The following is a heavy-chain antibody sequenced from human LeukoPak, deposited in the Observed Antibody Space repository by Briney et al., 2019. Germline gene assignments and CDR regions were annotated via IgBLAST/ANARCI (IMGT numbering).Heavy chain of an antibody. V-gene: IGHV3-23*01. Sequence: GGSLRLSCAASGFTFSSYAMSWVRQAPGKGLEWVSAISGSGGSTYYADSVKGRFTISRDNSKNTLYLQMNSLRAEDTAVYYCARGPSGYSYGHLFDYWGQGTLVTVSS. J-gene: IGHJ4*02. CDR1: GFTFSSYA. CDR3: ARGPSGYSYGHLFDY. D-gene: IGHD5-18*01. CDR2: ISGSGGST.